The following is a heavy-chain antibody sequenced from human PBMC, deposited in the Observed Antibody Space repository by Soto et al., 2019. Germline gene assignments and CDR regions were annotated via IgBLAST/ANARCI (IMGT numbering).Heavy chain of an antibody. J-gene: IGHJ5*02. CDR2: IYYSGST. CDR3: ARSVFP. Sequence: QVQLQESGPGLVKPSQTLSLTCTVSGGSISSGGYYWTWIRQHPGKGLEWIGYIYYSGSTHYNPSLKCRVTISLATSKSQCSLKLSSVAAEDTAVYYCARSVFPWGQGTLVTVSS. V-gene: IGHV4-31*03. CDR1: GGSISSGGYY.